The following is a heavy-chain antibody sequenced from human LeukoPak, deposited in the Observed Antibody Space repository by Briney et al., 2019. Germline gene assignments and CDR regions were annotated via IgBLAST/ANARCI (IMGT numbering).Heavy chain of an antibody. CDR1: GYTFTSYY. D-gene: IGHD3-16*01. J-gene: IGHJ4*02. CDR2: INPNSGGT. CDR3: ARESDGTGEFDY. Sequence: GASVKVSCKASGYTFTSYYMHWVRQAPGQGLEWMGWINPNSGGTNYAQKFQGRVTMTRDTSISTAYMELSRLRSDDTAVYYCARESDGTGEFDYWGQGTLVTVSS. V-gene: IGHV1-2*02.